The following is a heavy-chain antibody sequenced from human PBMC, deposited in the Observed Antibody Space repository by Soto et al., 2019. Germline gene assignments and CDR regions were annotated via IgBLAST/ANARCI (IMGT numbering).Heavy chain of an antibody. V-gene: IGHV4-34*01. J-gene: IGHJ4*02. CDR3: ARGVRAAAGSKMYYFDY. Sequence: SETLSLTCAVYGGSFSGYYWSWIRQPPGKGLEWIGEINHSGSTNYNPSLKSRVTISVDTSKNQLSLKLSSVTAADTAVYYCARGVRAAAGSKMYYFDYWGQGTLVTVSS. D-gene: IGHD6-13*01. CDR1: GGSFSGYY. CDR2: INHSGST.